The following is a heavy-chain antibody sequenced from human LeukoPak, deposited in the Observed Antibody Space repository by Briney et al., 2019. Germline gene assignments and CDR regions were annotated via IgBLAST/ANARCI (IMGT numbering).Heavy chain of an antibody. Sequence: PGGSLRLSCAASGFTFSSYAMNWVRQAPGKGLEWVSYISSDSSNMYYADSVKGRFTISRDNAKNSLYLQMNSLRAEDTAVYYCASPYCGGDCYRSRAFDIWGQGTMVTVSS. V-gene: IGHV3-48*04. D-gene: IGHD2-21*02. J-gene: IGHJ3*02. CDR1: GFTFSSYA. CDR2: ISSDSSNM. CDR3: ASPYCGGDCYRSRAFDI.